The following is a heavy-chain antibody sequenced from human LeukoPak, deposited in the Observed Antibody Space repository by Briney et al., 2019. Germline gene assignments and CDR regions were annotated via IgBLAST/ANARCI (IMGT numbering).Heavy chain of an antibody. CDR3: AKGSEQQLVFSYFDY. J-gene: IGHJ4*02. CDR2: ISGSGGST. V-gene: IGHV3-23*01. Sequence: GGSLRLSCAASGFTFSSYAMSWVRQAPGKGLEGVSAISGSGGSTYYADSVKGRFTISRDNSKNTLYLQMNSLRAEDTAVYYCAKGSEQQLVFSYFDYWGQGTLVTVSS. D-gene: IGHD6-13*01. CDR1: GFTFSSYA.